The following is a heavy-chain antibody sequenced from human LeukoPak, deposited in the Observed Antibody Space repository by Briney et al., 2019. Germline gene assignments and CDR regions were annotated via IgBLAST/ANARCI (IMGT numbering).Heavy chain of an antibody. CDR2: ISGSGGST. D-gene: IGHD2-15*01. Sequence: GGSLRLSCAASGFTFSSYAMSWVRQAPGKGLEWVSAISGSGGSTYYADSVKGRFTVSRDNSKNTLCLQMNSLRAEETAVYYCAKQLGYCSDGSCYFPYWGQGTLVTVSS. V-gene: IGHV3-23*01. CDR1: GFTFSSYA. J-gene: IGHJ4*02. CDR3: AKQLGYCSDGSCYFPY.